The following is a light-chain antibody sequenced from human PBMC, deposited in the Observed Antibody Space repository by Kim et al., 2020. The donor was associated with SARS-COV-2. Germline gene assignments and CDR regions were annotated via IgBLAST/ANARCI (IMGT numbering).Light chain of an antibody. Sequence: SPGGRATVSCRASQSVSSTYLALYQQEPGQAPRLLIYGASSRATGIPDRFSGSGSGTDFTLTISRLEPEDFAVYYCQHYGSSPPYTFGQGTKLEI. CDR1: QSVSSTY. CDR3: QHYGSSPPYT. J-gene: IGKJ2*01. CDR2: GAS. V-gene: IGKV3-20*01.